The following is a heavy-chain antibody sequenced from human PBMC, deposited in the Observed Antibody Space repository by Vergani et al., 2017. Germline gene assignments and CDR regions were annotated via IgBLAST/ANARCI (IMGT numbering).Heavy chain of an antibody. CDR1: GGSFTSYH. CDR3: ARVNTETNGHLYYYYYMDV. V-gene: IGHV4-34*01. J-gene: IGHJ6*03. CDR2: IDHTGRP. D-gene: IGHD4-11*01. Sequence: QVQLQQWVGGLLKPSETLSLTCVVNGGSFTSYHWTWIRQSPGEGLEWVGDIDHTGRPEYNPSLKSRLTMSVDKSRNQFSLTLNSVTATYTSIYFCARVNTETNGHLYYYYYMDVWVQGTAVTVS.